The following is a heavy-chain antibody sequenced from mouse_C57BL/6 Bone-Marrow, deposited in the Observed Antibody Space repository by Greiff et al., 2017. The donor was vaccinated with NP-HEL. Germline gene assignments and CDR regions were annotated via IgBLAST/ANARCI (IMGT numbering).Heavy chain of an antibody. D-gene: IGHD1-1*01. CDR3: ARAGGSSPFAY. CDR1: GYTFTSYW. CDR2: IYPGSGST. J-gene: IGHJ3*01. V-gene: IGHV1-55*01. Sequence: QVQLQQPGAELVKPGASVKMSCKASGYTFTSYWITWVKQRPGQGLEWIGDIYPGSGSTNYNEKFKSKATLTVDTSSSTGYMQLSSLTSEDAAVYYCARAGGSSPFAYWGQGTLVTVSA.